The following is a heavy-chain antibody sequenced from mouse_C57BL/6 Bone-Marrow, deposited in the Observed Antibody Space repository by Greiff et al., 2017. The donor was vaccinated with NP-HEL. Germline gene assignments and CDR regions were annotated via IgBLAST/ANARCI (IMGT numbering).Heavy chain of an antibody. V-gene: IGHV1-39*01. CDR3: ARPLVITTVVADWYFDV. CDR2: INPNYGTT. D-gene: IGHD1-1*01. Sequence: VQLQQSGPELVKPGASVKISCKASGYSFTDYNMNWVKQSNGKSLEWIGVINPNYGTTSYNQKFKGKATLTVDQSSSTAYMQLNSLTSEDSAVYYCARPLVITTVVADWYFDVWGTGTTVTVSS. CDR1: GYSFTDYN. J-gene: IGHJ1*03.